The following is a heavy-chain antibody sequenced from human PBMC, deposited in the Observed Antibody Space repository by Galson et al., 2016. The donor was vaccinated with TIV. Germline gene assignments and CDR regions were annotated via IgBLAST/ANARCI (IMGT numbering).Heavy chain of an antibody. CDR1: GFTFSRYG. D-gene: IGHD7-27*01. Sequence: SLRLSCAASGFTFSRYGMNWVRQAPGKGLDWVGRIKNRDYGGTTDYAEPVKGRFTISRDDAKDGLFLQMDSLKTEDTAIYYCTAGLHNSGGMDHWGQGTLVTVSS. CDR2: IKNRDYGGTT. J-gene: IGHJ4*02. V-gene: IGHV3-15*05. CDR3: TAGLHNSGGMDH.